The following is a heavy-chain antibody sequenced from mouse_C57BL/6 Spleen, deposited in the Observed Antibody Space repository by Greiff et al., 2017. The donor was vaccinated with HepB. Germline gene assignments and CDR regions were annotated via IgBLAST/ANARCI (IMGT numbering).Heavy chain of an antibody. V-gene: IGHV5-6*01. CDR2: ISSGGSYT. CDR1: GFTFSSYG. D-gene: IGHD4-1*01. Sequence: EVQLVESGGDLVKPGGSLKLSCAASGFTFSSYGMSWVRQTPDKRLEWVATISSGGSYTYYPDSVKGRFTISRDNAKNTLYLQMSSLKSEDTAMYYCARQLGRAYYIDYWGQGTTLTVSS. J-gene: IGHJ2*01. CDR3: ARQLGRAYYIDY.